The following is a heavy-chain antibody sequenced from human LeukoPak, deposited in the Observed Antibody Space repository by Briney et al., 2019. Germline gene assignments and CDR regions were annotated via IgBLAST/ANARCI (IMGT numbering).Heavy chain of an antibody. CDR3: ARFPARRVVTTPAYFDY. D-gene: IGHD2-21*02. CDR2: INYSGST. J-gene: IGHJ4*02. Sequence: SETLSLTCTVSGGSISDYYWNWIRQPPGKGLEWIGYINYSGSTNYNPSLKSRVSISEDTSKNQFSLKLNSVTAADTAVYYCARFPARRVVTTPAYFDYWGQGTLVTVSS. CDR1: GGSISDYY. V-gene: IGHV4-59*01.